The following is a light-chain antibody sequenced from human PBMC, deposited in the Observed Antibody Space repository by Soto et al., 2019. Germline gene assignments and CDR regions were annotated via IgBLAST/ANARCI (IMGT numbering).Light chain of an antibody. CDR2: RSN. J-gene: IGLJ1*01. Sequence: QTVLTQPPSASGTPGQRVTISCSGSSSNIGSNYVYWYQQLPGTAPKLLIYRSNQRPSGVPDRFSGSKSGTSASLAISGLRSEDEADYYCAAWDDRLSGYVFGTGTKVTVL. CDR3: AAWDDRLSGYV. CDR1: SSNIGSNY. V-gene: IGLV1-47*01.